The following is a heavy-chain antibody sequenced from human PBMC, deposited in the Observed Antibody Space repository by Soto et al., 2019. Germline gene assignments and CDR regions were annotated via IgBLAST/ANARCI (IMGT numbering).Heavy chain of an antibody. D-gene: IGHD3-22*01. CDR3: ARATPYYYDSSGYYRHYFDY. V-gene: IGHV4-31*03. CDR2: IYYSGST. J-gene: IGHJ4*02. CDR1: GGSIGSGGYY. Sequence: SETLSLTCTVSGGSIGSGGYYWSWIRQHPGKGLEWIGYIYYSGSTYYNPSLKSRVTISVDTSKNQFSLKLSSVTAADTAVYYCARATPYYYDSSGYYRHYFDYWGQGTLVTVSS.